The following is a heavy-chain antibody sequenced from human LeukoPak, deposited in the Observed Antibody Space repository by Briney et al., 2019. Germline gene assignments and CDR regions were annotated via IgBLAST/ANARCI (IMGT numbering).Heavy chain of an antibody. CDR1: GFTFSSYT. J-gene: IGHJ4*02. CDR2: ISKNGIRT. D-gene: IGHD3-10*01. CDR3: ARDRGGD. Sequence: QAGGSLRLSCAASGFTFSSYTMHWVRQAPGKGLEYVSGISKNGIRTYYANSVKGRFTISRDNSKNTLYLQMGSLRAEDMAVYYCARDRGGDWGQGTLVTVSS. V-gene: IGHV3-64*01.